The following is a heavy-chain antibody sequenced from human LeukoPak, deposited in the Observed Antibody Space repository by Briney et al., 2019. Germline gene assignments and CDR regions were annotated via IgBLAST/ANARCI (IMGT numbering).Heavy chain of an antibody. CDR1: GGSISSSSYY. Sequence: SETLSLTCTVSGGSISSSSYYWGWIRQPPGKGLEWIGSIYYSGSTNYNPSLRSRVTISVDKSKNQFSLKLSSVTAADTAVYYCARNWGYFFPHWYFDLWGRGTLVTVSS. J-gene: IGHJ2*01. CDR2: IYYSGST. D-gene: IGHD3-22*01. CDR3: ARNWGYFFPHWYFDL. V-gene: IGHV4-39*07.